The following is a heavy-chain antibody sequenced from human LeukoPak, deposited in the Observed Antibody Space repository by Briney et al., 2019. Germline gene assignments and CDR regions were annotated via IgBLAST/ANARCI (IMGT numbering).Heavy chain of an antibody. CDR3: ASWRKEVDY. CDR1: GFTFSSYS. D-gene: IGHD1-14*01. J-gene: IGHJ4*02. V-gene: IGHV3-21*01. CDR2: ISSSSSYM. Sequence: GSLRLSCAASGFTFSSYSMNWVRQAPGKGLEWVSSISSSSSYMYYADSVKGRFTISRDNAKNSLYLQMNSLRAEDTAVYYCASWRKEVDYWGQGTLVTVSS.